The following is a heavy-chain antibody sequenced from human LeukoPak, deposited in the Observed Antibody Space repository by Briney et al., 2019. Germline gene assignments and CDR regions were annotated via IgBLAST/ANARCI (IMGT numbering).Heavy chain of an antibody. CDR1: GFTFSSYA. D-gene: IGHD3-3*01. Sequence: PGGSLRLSCAASGFTFSSYAMHWVRQAPGKGLEWVAVISYDGSNKYYADSVKGRFTISRDNSKDTLYLQMNSLRAEDTAVYYCARDQEDFWSGYYKYWGQGTLSPSPQ. V-gene: IGHV3-30-3*01. J-gene: IGHJ4*02. CDR3: ARDQEDFWSGYYKY. CDR2: ISYDGSNK.